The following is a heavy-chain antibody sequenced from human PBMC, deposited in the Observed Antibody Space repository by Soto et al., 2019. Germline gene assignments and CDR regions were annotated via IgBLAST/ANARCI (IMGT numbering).Heavy chain of an antibody. CDR2: MWYDGSNK. V-gene: IGHV3-33*01. CDR3: AREVSGSGYYDY. CDR1: GFTFSSSV. Sequence: QVQLVESGGGVVQPGRSLRLSCVASGFTFSSSVIHWVRQAPGKGLGWVAVMWYDGSNKYYADSVKGRFTISRDNSTHTLFLQMNSLRAADTAVYYCAREVSGSGYYDYWGQGTLVTVSS. J-gene: IGHJ4*02. D-gene: IGHD3-22*01.